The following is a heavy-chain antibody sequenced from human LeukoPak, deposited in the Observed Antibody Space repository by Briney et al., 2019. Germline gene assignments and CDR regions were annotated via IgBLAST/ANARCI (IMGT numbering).Heavy chain of an antibody. CDR3: ARGRSIQLWSGIDY. J-gene: IGHJ4*02. CDR2: ISYDGSNK. Sequence: AGGSLRLSCAASGFTFSSYAMHWVRQAPGKGLEWVAVISYDGSNKYYADSVKGRFTISRDNSKNTLYLQMNSLRAEDTAVYYCARGRSIQLWSGIDYWGQGTLVTVSS. D-gene: IGHD5-18*01. CDR1: GFTFSSYA. V-gene: IGHV3-30*04.